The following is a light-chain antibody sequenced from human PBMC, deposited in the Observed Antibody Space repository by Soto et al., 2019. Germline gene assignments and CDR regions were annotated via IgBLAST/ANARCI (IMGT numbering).Light chain of an antibody. Sequence: EIVLTQSPDTLSLSPGERATLSCRASQSVSSSYLAWYQQKPGQAPRLLIYGASSRATGIPDRFSGSGSGTDFTLTISRLEPEDFAVYYCQQYGSSPRTFGQ. CDR3: QQYGSSPRT. V-gene: IGKV3-20*01. CDR2: GAS. J-gene: IGKJ1*01. CDR1: QSVSSSY.